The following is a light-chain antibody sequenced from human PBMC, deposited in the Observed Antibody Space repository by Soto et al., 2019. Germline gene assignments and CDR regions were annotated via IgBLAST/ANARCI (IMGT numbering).Light chain of an antibody. CDR2: GAS. CDR1: QSVSISY. Sequence: EIVLTQSPGTLSLSPGERSTLSCRASQSVSISYLAWYQQKPGQAPRLLIYGASSRATGIPDRFSGSGSESDFTLTISSLEPEDFAVYYCQQRSYPITFGQGTRLEIK. V-gene: IGKV3-20*01. J-gene: IGKJ5*01. CDR3: QQRSYPIT.